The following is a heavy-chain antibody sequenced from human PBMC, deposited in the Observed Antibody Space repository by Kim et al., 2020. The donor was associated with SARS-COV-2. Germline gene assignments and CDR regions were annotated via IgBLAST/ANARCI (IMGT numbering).Heavy chain of an antibody. CDR2: INHSGST. CDR1: GGSFSGYY. D-gene: IGHD6-19*01. V-gene: IGHV4-34*01. CDR3: ARGYPRGKYSSGNWFDP. Sequence: SETLSLTCAVYGGSFSGYYWSWIRQPPGKGLEWIGEINHSGSTNYNPSLKSRVTISVDTSKNQFSLKLSSVTAADTAVYYCARGYPRGKYSSGNWFDPWGQGTLVTVSS. J-gene: IGHJ5*02.